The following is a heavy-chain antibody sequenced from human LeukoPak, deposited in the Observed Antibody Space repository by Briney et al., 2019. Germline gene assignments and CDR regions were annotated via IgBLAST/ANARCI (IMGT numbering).Heavy chain of an antibody. CDR2: ISGSGGST. CDR3: AREGVTMVRGVELLYYYYYMDV. Sequence: GGSLRLSCAASGFTFSSYAMSWVRQAPGKGLEWVSAISGSGGSTYYADSVKGRFTISRDNSKNTLYLQMGSLGAEDMAVYYCAREGVTMVRGVELLYYYYYMDVWGKGTTVTISS. V-gene: IGHV3-23*01. J-gene: IGHJ6*03. D-gene: IGHD3-10*01. CDR1: GFTFSSYA.